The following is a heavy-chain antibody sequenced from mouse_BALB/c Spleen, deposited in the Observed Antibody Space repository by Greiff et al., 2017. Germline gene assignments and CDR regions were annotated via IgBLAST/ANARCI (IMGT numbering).Heavy chain of an antibody. Sequence: EVKLVESGGGLVQPGGSLRLSCATSGFTFTDYYMSWVRQPPGKALEWLGFIRNKANGYTTEYSASVKGRFTISRDNSQSILYLQMNTLRAEDSATYYCARRNYGSSYVWFAYWGQGTLVTVSA. J-gene: IGHJ3*01. CDR2: IRNKANGYTT. CDR1: GFTFTDYY. CDR3: ARRNYGSSYVWFAY. V-gene: IGHV7-3*02. D-gene: IGHD1-1*01.